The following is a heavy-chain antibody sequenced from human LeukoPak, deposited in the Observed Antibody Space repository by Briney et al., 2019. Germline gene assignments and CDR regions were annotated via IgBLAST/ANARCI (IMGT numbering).Heavy chain of an antibody. CDR3: AKGGSYYQSDFDY. J-gene: IGHJ4*02. CDR1: GFTFSSYG. Sequence: GRSLRLSCAASGFTFSSYGMHWVRQAPGKGLEWVAVISYDGSNKYYADSVKGRFTISRDNSKNTLYLQMNSLRAEDTAVYYCAKGGSYYQSDFDYWGQGTLVTVSS. D-gene: IGHD1-26*01. V-gene: IGHV3-30*18. CDR2: ISYDGSNK.